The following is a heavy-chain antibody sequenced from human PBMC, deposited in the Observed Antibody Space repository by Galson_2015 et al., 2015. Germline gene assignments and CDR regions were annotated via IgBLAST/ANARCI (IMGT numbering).Heavy chain of an antibody. CDR3: ARDPVTTHAFDI. J-gene: IGHJ3*02. D-gene: IGHD4-17*01. Sequence: SETLSLTCAVSGGSISSSNWWSWVRQPPGKGLEWIGEIYHSGSTNYNPSLKSRVNISVDKSKNQFSLKLSSVTAADTAVYYCARDPVTTHAFDIWGQGTMVTVSS. V-gene: IGHV4-4*02. CDR2: IYHSGST. CDR1: GGSISSSNW.